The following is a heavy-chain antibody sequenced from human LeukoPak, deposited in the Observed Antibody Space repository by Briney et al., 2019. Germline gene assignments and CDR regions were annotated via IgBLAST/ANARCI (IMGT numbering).Heavy chain of an antibody. V-gene: IGHV4-30-4*08. D-gene: IGHD3-3*01. CDR1: GGSISSGDYY. CDR3: ARDRITIETRAFDI. CDR2: IYYSGST. J-gene: IGHJ3*02. Sequence: SETLSLTCTVSGGSISSGDYYWSWIRQPPGKGLEWIGYIYYSGSTYYNPSLKSRVTISVDTSNNQFSLKLNSVTAADTAVYYCARDRITIETRAFDIWGQGTMVTVSS.